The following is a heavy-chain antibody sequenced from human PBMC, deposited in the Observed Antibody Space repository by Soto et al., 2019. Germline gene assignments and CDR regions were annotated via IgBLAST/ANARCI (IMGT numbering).Heavy chain of an antibody. Sequence: QVQLVESGGGVVQPGRSLRLSCAASGFTFSSYGMHWVRQAPGKGLEWVAVIWYDGSNKYYADSVKGRFTISRDNSKNTLYLQMNSGRAEDTAVYYCARDAVAGKRGDYYGMDVWGQGTTVTVSS. CDR3: ARDAVAGKRGDYYGMDV. CDR2: IWYDGSNK. D-gene: IGHD6-19*01. V-gene: IGHV3-33*01. CDR1: GFTFSSYG. J-gene: IGHJ6*02.